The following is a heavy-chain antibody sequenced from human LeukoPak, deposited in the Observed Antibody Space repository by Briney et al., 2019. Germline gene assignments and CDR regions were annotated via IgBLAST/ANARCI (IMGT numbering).Heavy chain of an antibody. CDR3: ASPYYYDFSRIDY. V-gene: IGHV4-59*08. Sequence: SETLSLTCTVSGGSISSYYWSWIRQPPGKGLEWIGYIYYSGSSNYNPSLKSRVTISVDTSKNLFSLRLSSVTAADTAVYYCASPYYYDFSRIDYWGQGTLVTVSS. CDR1: GGSISSYY. J-gene: IGHJ4*02. CDR2: IYYSGSS. D-gene: IGHD3-22*01.